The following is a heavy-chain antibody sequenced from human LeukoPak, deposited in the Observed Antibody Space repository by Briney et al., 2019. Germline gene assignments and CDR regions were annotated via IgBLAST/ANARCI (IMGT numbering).Heavy chain of an antibody. CDR1: GYTFTGYY. CDR3: ARGRIAVAGYFDY. Sequence: ASVKVSCKASGYTFTGYYMHWVRQAPGQGLGWMGWINPNSGGTNYAQKFQGRVTMTRDTSISTAYMELSRLRSDDTAVYYCARGRIAVAGYFDYWGQGTLVTVSS. D-gene: IGHD6-19*01. CDR2: INPNSGGT. J-gene: IGHJ4*02. V-gene: IGHV1-2*02.